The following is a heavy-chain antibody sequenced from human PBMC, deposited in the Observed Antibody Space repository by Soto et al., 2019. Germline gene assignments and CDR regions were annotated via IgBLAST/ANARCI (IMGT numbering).Heavy chain of an antibody. D-gene: IGHD6-19*01. CDR1: VFTLINYW. CDR2: INKDGSQK. CDR3: VRELGLVY. Sequence: PGWSLRLSRAASVFTLINYWMTWVRQAPGKGLEWVANINKDGSQKNYVDSVKGRFTIARDNGQNSLSLQMNSLRVEDTAVYYCVRELGLVYWGQGALVTVSS. V-gene: IGHV3-7*03. J-gene: IGHJ4*02.